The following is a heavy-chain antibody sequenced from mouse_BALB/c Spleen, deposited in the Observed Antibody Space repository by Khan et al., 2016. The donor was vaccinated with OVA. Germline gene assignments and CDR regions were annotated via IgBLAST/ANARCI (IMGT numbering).Heavy chain of an antibody. D-gene: IGHD2-10*02. J-gene: IGHJ2*01. CDR2: ISYSGNT. Sequence: EVQLVESGPGLVKPSQSLSLTCTVTGYSITTDYAWNWIRQFPGNKLEWMGYISYSGNTKYNPYLKSRISFTRDTSKNPFFLQLKSVTTEDTARYYCARVYGGDFDYWGQGTTLTVSS. CDR1: GYSITTDYA. CDR3: ARVYGGDFDY. V-gene: IGHV3-2*02.